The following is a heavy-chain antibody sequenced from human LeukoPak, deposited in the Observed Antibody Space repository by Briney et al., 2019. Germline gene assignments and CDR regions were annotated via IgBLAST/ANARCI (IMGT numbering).Heavy chain of an antibody. CDR2: IYTSGST. CDR3: AREGSRFLLYNWFDP. V-gene: IGHV4-4*08. J-gene: IGHJ5*02. CDR1: RGSVTSYY. D-gene: IGHD3-16*01. Sequence: SETLSLACTVSRGSVTSYYWSWIRQPPGKGLEWIGRIYTSGSTNYNPSLKSRVTISVDTSKNQFSLKLSSVTAADTAVYYCAREGSRFLLYNWFDPWGQGTLVTVSS.